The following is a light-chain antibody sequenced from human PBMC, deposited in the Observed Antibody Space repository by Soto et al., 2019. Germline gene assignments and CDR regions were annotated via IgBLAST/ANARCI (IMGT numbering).Light chain of an antibody. J-gene: IGLJ1*01. CDR3: SSDTSSSTSV. CDR1: SSDVGSYND. V-gene: IGLV2-14*01. CDR2: NVS. Sequence: QSALTQPASVSGSPGQSITISCTGTSSDVGSYNDDSWYQQLPGNAPKLMINNVSNPPSGASNCSSGYNAGTAASPTISWLHAEDEADYYCSSDTSSSTSVFGSWTKLTVL.